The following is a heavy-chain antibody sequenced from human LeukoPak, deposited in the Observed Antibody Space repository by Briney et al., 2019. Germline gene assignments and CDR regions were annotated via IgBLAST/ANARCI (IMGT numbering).Heavy chain of an antibody. Sequence: GGSLRLSCAASGFTFSSYEMNWVRQAPGKGLEWVSYISSSGSTIYYADSVKGRFTISRDNAKNSLYLQMNSLRAEDTAVYYCARAISSSWYPYYYYYMDVWGKGTTVTVSS. CDR2: ISSSGSTI. D-gene: IGHD6-13*01. V-gene: IGHV3-48*03. CDR1: GFTFSSYE. J-gene: IGHJ6*03. CDR3: ARAISSSWYPYYYYYMDV.